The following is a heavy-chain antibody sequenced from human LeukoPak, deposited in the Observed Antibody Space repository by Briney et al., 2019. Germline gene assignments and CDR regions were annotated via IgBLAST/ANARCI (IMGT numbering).Heavy chain of an antibody. V-gene: IGHV3-23*01. CDR1: GFTFSNHA. CDR2: RGSDGTP. J-gene: IGHJ4*02. Sequence: GGSLRLSCAASGFTFSNHAVSWVRQAPGKGLEWVSARGSDGTPYYTDSLKGRFTISRDNSKNTVYLQMNSLRAEDTAVYYCAKDYDTSGWEPDYWGQGTLVTVSS. CDR3: AKDYDTSGWEPDY. D-gene: IGHD6-19*01.